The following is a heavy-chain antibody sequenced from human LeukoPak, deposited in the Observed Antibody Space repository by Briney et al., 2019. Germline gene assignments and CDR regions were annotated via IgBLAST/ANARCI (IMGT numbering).Heavy chain of an antibody. J-gene: IGHJ3*02. CDR3: ARDLTPDGESGGAFDI. D-gene: IGHD3-16*01. CDR1: GDSVSSASYY. CDR2: IYYSGST. Sequence: SETLSLTCTVSGDSVSSASYYWSWIRQPPGRGLEWIGYIYYSGSTNYNPSLKSRVTMSVDTSKNQFSLKLRSVTAADTAVYYCARDLTPDGESGGAFDIWGQGTMVTVSS. V-gene: IGHV4-61*01.